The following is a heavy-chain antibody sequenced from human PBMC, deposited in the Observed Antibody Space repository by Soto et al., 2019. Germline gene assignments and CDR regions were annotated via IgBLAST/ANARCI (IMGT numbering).Heavy chain of an antibody. CDR1: GGSVSGYH. CDR2: IHYSGST. J-gene: IGHJ4*02. D-gene: IGHD5-18*01. V-gene: IGHV4-59*02. Sequence: SETLSLTCTVSGGSVSGYHWSWIRQPPGKGLEWFGYIHYSGSTNYNPSLGSRVTMSVDTSKNQFSLKLSSVTAAETAVYYCARARKSAYITGGFDSWGQVAQGTVSS. CDR3: ARARKSAYITGGFDS.